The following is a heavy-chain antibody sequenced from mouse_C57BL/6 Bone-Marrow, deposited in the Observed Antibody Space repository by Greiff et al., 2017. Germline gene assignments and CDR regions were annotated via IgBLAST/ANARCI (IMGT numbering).Heavy chain of an antibody. D-gene: IGHD1-1*01. J-gene: IGHJ2*01. Sequence: QVQLQQSGAELVRPGASVTLSCKASGYTFTDYEMHWVKQTPVHGLEWIGAIDPETGGTAYNQKFKGKAILTADNSSSTAYMELRSITSEDSAVYYCTRTYYGSSYDYWGQGTTLTVSS. CDR1: GYTFTDYE. V-gene: IGHV1-15*01. CDR2: IDPETGGT. CDR3: TRTYYGSSYDY.